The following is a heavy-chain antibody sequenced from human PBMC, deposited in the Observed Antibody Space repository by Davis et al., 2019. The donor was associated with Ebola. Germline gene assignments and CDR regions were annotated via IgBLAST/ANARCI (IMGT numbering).Heavy chain of an antibody. Sequence: SETLSLTCTVSGGTISSYYWSWIQQPPGKGLEWIGYIYYSGSTNYNPSLKSRVTISVDTSKNQFSLKLSSVTAADTAVYYCARQGYYGMDVWGQGTTVTVSS. CDR2: IYYSGST. V-gene: IGHV4-59*01. J-gene: IGHJ6*02. CDR3: ARQGYYGMDV. CDR1: GGTISSYY.